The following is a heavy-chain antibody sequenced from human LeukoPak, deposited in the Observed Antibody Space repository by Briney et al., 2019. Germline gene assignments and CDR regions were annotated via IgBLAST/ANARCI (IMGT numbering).Heavy chain of an antibody. CDR2: ISSSSNYI. CDR3: ARGGVSIAVTGTGGFAY. CDR1: GFTFSSDS. Sequence: GGSLRLSCAATGFTFSSDSMNWVRQAPGKGLEWVSSISSSSNYIFYADSVKGRFTISRDNAKNSLYLQMNSLRVEDTAVYYCARGGVSIAVTGTGGFAYWGQGTLVTVSS. D-gene: IGHD6-19*01. V-gene: IGHV3-21*01. J-gene: IGHJ4*02.